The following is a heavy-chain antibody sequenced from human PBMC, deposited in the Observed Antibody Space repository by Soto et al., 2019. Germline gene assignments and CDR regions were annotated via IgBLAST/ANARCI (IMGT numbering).Heavy chain of an antibody. CDR3: ARVYSSLSSYDY. J-gene: IGHJ4*02. Sequence: EVQLVESGGGLVQPGGSLRLSCAASGFTFSTFWMHWVRQPPGKGLVWVSRISRDGSRTSYADSVKGRFTISRDNAKNTLYLQMNSLRAEDTAIYYCARVYSSLSSYDYWGQGTLVTVSS. D-gene: IGHD5-18*01. V-gene: IGHV3-74*01. CDR2: ISRDGSRT. CDR1: GFTFSTFW.